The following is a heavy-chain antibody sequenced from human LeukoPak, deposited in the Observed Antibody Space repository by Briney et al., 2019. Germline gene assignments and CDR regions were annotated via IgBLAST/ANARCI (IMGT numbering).Heavy chain of an antibody. D-gene: IGHD3-16*02. V-gene: IGHV4-34*01. CDR3: ARGSYDYVWGSYRWTGGFDY. J-gene: IGHJ4*02. CDR2: INHSGST. CDR1: GGSFSCYY. Sequence: SETLSLTCAVNGGSFSCYYWSWIRQPPGKGLEWIGEINHSGSTNYNPSLKSRVTISVDTSKNQFSLKLSSVTAADTAVYYCARGSYDYVWGSYRWTGGFDYWGQGTLVTVSS.